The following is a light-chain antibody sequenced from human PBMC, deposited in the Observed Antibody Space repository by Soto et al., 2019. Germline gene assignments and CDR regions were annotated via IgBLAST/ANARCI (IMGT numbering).Light chain of an antibody. Sequence: QSALTQPPSASGTPGQRVTISCSGSRSNIGSNPVNWYQQLPGTAPKLMIYDVSKRPSGVPDRFSGSKSGNTASLTISGLQAEDEADYYCCSYAGSYTFYVFGTGTKVTVL. CDR2: DVS. V-gene: IGLV1-44*01. J-gene: IGLJ1*01. CDR3: CSYAGSYTFYV. CDR1: RSNIGSNP.